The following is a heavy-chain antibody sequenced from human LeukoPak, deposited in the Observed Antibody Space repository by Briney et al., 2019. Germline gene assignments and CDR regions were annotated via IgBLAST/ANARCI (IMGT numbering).Heavy chain of an antibody. V-gene: IGHV3-11*01. CDR2: ISTLGHTI. CDR1: GFTFSDSY. Sequence: GGSLRLSRAASGFTFSDSYMTSIRRAAGKGLELISYISTLGHTIYYADSVKGRFTISRDNAKNSLYLQMNNLRADDTAVYYCAYSGRFGELFDWGQGTLVTVSS. D-gene: IGHD3-10*01. J-gene: IGHJ4*02. CDR3: AYSGRFGELFD.